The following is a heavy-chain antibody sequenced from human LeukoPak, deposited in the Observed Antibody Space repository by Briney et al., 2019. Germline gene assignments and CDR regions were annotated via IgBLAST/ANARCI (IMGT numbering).Heavy chain of an antibody. V-gene: IGHV3-53*01. Sequence: GGSLRLSCAASGFTFSSNYMSWVRRAPGKGLEWVSVIYNDGSTYYADSVKGRFTISRDNSKNTLYLQMNSLRAEDTAVYYCARGNSGDSGHFDYWGQGTLVTISS. CDR1: GFTFSSNY. J-gene: IGHJ4*02. CDR2: IYNDGST. D-gene: IGHD1-26*01. CDR3: ARGNSGDSGHFDY.